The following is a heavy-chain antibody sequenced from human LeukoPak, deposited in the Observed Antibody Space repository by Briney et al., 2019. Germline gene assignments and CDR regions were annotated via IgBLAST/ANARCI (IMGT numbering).Heavy chain of an antibody. CDR2: MSPNSGDT. Sequence: GASVKVSCKASGYTFTSYDFNWVRQATGQRPEWMGWMSPNSGDTGYAQKFQDRVTMTRNTSISTAYMELSSLRSDDTAVYYCARPLYGSGSFDYWGQGTLVTVSS. CDR3: ARPLYGSGSFDY. CDR1: GYTFTSYD. V-gene: IGHV1-8*01. D-gene: IGHD3-10*01. J-gene: IGHJ4*02.